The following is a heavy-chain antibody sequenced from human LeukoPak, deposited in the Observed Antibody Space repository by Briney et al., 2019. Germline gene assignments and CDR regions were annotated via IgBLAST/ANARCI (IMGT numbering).Heavy chain of an antibody. CDR1: GFTFSSYW. V-gene: IGHV3-74*01. D-gene: IGHD5-18*01. CDR2: IKSDGSTT. J-gene: IGHJ4*02. CDR3: ARVVDTHFDY. Sequence: GGSLRLSCAASGFTFSSYWMHWVRQAPGKGLVWVSRIKSDGSTTTYADSVKGRFTISRDNAQNTLYLQMNSLRAEDTAVYYCARVVDTHFDYWGQGTLVTVSS.